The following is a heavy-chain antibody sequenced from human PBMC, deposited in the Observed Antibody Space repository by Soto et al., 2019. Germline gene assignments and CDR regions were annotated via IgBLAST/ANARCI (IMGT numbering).Heavy chain of an antibody. CDR3: ARGSGYSSSWYMVNHYYFDY. V-gene: IGHV1-8*01. CDR2: MNPNSGNT. Sequence: ASVKVSGKASGYTFTIYDINCVRQSTLQWLDGMGWMNPNSGNTGYAQKFQGRVTMTRNTSISTAYMELSSLRSEDTAVYYCARGSGYSSSWYMVNHYYFDYWGQGTLVTVSS. CDR1: GYTFTIYD. D-gene: IGHD6-13*01. J-gene: IGHJ4*02.